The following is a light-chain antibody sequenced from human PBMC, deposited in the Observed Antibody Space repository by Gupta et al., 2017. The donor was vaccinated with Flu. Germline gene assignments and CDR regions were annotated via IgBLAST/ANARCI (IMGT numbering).Light chain of an antibody. V-gene: IGKV2-30*01. J-gene: IGKJ2*02. Sequence: ASISCRSSQSLVYKNGITYLNWFQQRPGQSPRRLIYEVSNRDSGVPDRFSGSGSGTDFTLKISRGEAEDVGVYYFMRCTHPWTFGQGTRLEI. CDR3: MRCTHPWT. CDR1: QSLVYKNGITY. CDR2: EVS.